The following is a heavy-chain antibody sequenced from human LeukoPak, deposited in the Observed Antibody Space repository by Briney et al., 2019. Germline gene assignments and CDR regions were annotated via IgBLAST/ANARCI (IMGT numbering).Heavy chain of an antibody. Sequence: TGGSLRLSCVVSGFTFSNAWMTWVRQAPGKGLEWVSSISSSSSYIYYADSVKGRFTISRDNAKNSLYLQMNSLRAEDTAVYYCAACSGGSCQDYWGQGTLVTVSS. V-gene: IGHV3-21*01. CDR1: GFTFSNAW. CDR2: ISSSSSYI. D-gene: IGHD2-15*01. J-gene: IGHJ4*02. CDR3: AACSGGSCQDY.